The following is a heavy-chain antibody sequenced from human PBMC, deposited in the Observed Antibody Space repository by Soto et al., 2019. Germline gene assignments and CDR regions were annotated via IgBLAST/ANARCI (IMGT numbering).Heavy chain of an antibody. CDR2: INHSGST. Sequence: SETLSLTCAVYGGSFSGYYWGWIRQPPGKGLEWIGEINHSGSTNYNPSLKSRVTISVDTSKNQFSLKLSSVTAADTAVYYCARAKGRAAPTPAYYYYYGMDVWGQGTTVTVSS. V-gene: IGHV4-34*01. CDR1: GGSFSGYY. CDR3: ARAKGRAAPTPAYYYYYGMDV. D-gene: IGHD1-26*01. J-gene: IGHJ6*02.